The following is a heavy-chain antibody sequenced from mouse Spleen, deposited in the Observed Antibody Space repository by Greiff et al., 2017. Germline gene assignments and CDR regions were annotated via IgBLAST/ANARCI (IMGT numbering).Heavy chain of an antibody. CDR1: GYTFTSYG. CDR2: IYPRSGNT. V-gene: IGHV1-81*01. CDR3: ARRGYFDV. Sequence: VQLQQSGPELARPGASVKLSCKASGYTFTSYGISWVKQRTGQGLEWIGEIYPRSGNTYYNEKFKGKATLTADKSSSTAYMELRSLTSEDSAVYFCARRGYFDVWGAGTTVTVSS. J-gene: IGHJ1*01.